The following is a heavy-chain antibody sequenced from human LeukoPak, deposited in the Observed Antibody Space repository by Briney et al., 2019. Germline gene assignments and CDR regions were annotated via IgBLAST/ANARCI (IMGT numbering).Heavy chain of an antibody. D-gene: IGHD3-9*01. Sequence: GRSLRLSCAASGFIFSSYSMNWVRQAPGKGLEWVSSISTSSSYIYYADSVKDRFTISRDNAKNSLYLQMNSLRVEDTAVYYCAREGYDRRHDILTGYSVYWFDPWGQGTLVTVSS. CDR3: AREGYDRRHDILTGYSVYWFDP. J-gene: IGHJ5*02. CDR1: GFIFSSYS. CDR2: ISTSSSYI. V-gene: IGHV3-21*01.